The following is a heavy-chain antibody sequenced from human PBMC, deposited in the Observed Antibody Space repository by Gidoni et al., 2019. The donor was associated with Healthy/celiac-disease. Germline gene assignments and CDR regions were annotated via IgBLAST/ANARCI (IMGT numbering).Heavy chain of an antibody. CDR3: ASYYGSGSYLYYYYYYGMDV. J-gene: IGHJ6*02. D-gene: IGHD3-10*01. CDR1: GYTFTSYY. Sequence: QVQLVQSGAEVKKPGASVKVSCKASGYTFTSYYMHWVRQAPGQGLEGMGIINPSGGSTSYAQKLQGRVTMTRDTSTSTVYMELSSLRSEDTAVYYCASYYGSGSYLYYYYYYGMDVWGQGTTVTVSS. CDR2: INPSGGST. V-gene: IGHV1-46*01.